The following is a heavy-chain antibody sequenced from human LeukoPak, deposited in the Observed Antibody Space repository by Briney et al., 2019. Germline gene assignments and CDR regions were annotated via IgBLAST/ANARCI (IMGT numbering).Heavy chain of an antibody. V-gene: IGHV4-59*01. CDR2: IYYSGST. J-gene: IGHJ4*03. CDR3: ARLRIAAAGRLFDY. D-gene: IGHD6-13*01. Sequence: PSETLSLTCTVSGGSISSYYWSWIRQPLGKGLEWIGYIYYSGSTNYNPSLKSRVTISVDTSKNQFSLKLSSVTAADTAVYYCARLRIAAAGRLFDYWGQGTMVTVSS. CDR1: GGSISSYY.